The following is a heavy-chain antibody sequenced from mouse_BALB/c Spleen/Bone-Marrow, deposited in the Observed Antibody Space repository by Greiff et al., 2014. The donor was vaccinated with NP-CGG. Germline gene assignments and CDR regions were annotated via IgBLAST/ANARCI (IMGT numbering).Heavy chain of an antibody. Sequence: EVQLQQSGPGLVKPSQSLSLTCTVTGYSITSDYAWNWIRQFPGNKLEWMGYISYSGSTSYNPSLKSRISITRDTSKNQFFLQLNSVTTEDTATYYGARLGGNYYYYAMDYWGQGTSVTVSS. CDR1: GYSITSDYA. CDR2: ISYSGST. J-gene: IGHJ4*01. CDR3: ARLGGNYYYYAMDY. D-gene: IGHD2-1*01. V-gene: IGHV3-2*02.